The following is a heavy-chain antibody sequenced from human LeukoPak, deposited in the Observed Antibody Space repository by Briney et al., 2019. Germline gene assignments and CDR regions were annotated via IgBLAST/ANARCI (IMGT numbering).Heavy chain of an antibody. CDR3: ARPSHGLDY. V-gene: IGHV3-23*01. D-gene: IGHD2-2*01. CDR1: GFNFNNYA. CDR2: IGGSGAHT. J-gene: IGHJ4*02. Sequence: GGSLRLSCAASGFNFNNYAMSWFRQAPGKGLEWVSAIGGSGAHTYYADSVKGRFTISRDNSKNTLYLQMNSLRAEDTAVYYCARPSHGLDYWGQGTLVTVSS.